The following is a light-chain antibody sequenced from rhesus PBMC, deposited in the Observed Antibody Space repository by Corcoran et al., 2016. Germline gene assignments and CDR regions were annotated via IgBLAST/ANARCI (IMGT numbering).Light chain of an antibody. V-gene: IGLV3-25*02. J-gene: IGLJ1*01. CDR3: QVWDSSSKYI. CDR2: AGS. Sequence: SYDLTQPPSVSAASGQTARLTCGGDNIRTKNVQWYQQRPPQAPVLVIYAGSERPSGIPERFSGSNTGNTATLTIGGVEAGDEADYYGQVWDSSSKYIFGAGTRLTVL. CDR1: NIRTKN.